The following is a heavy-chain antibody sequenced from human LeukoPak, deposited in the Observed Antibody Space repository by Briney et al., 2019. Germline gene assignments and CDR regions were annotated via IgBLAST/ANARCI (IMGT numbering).Heavy chain of an antibody. D-gene: IGHD1-26*01. Sequence: PGGSLRLSCAASGFTFSSYSMNWVRQAPGKGLEWVSSISSSSSYIYYADSVKGRFTIYRDNAKNSLYLQMNRLRAEDTAVYYCARDRVGATRGWGQGTLVTVSS. J-gene: IGHJ4*02. CDR2: ISSSSSYI. CDR3: ARDRVGATRG. CDR1: GFTFSSYS. V-gene: IGHV3-21*01.